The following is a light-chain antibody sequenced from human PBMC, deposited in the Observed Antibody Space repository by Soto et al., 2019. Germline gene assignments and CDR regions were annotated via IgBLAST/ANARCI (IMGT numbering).Light chain of an antibody. CDR1: QSISSN. Sequence: EIVMTQSPATLSVSPGARATLSCRASQSISSNLAWYQHKPGQAPRLRIYGASTRATGIPARFSGSGSGTEFTLAISSLQSEDFAVYYCQHYNNWPYSFGQGTKLEIK. J-gene: IGKJ2*03. V-gene: IGKV3-15*01. CDR2: GAS. CDR3: QHYNNWPYS.